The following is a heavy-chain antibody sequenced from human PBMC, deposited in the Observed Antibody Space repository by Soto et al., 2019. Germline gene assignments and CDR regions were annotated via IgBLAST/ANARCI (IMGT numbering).Heavy chain of an antibody. CDR1: GGTFNTYG. Sequence: QVHLVQSGAEVKKPGSSVKVSCRASGGTFNTYGFNWVRQAPGPGLEWMGGIIPLFGTTTYAQNFQGRVTITADPSTTTAYMAMSGLTSEDTAVYFWARGGELAGWMPFGSWGPGTLVTVSS. D-gene: IGHD6-19*01. CDR3: ARGGELAGWMPFGS. CDR2: IIPLFGTT. J-gene: IGHJ4*02. V-gene: IGHV1-69*01.